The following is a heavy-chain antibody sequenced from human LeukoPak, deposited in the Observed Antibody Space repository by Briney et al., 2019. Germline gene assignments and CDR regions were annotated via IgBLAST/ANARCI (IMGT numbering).Heavy chain of an antibody. J-gene: IGHJ4*02. CDR1: GGSISSYY. V-gene: IGHV4-34*01. Sequence: SETLSLTCTVSGGSISSYYWSWIRQPPGKGLEWIGEINHSGSTNYNPSLKSRVTISVDTSKNQFSLKLSSVTAADTAVYYCARGEDSSGWFVYWGQGTLVTVSS. CDR2: INHSGST. CDR3: ARGEDSSGWFVY. D-gene: IGHD6-19*01.